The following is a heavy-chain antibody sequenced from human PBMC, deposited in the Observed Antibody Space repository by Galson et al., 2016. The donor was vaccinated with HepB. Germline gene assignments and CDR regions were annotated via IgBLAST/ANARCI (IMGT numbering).Heavy chain of an antibody. Sequence: SLRLSCAASGFTFRNYAIHWVRQAPGKGLEWVSVTSYDGSQKYYADSVKGRFIMSRDNSKNTAYLQMNRLRVEETAVYYCARDSHDYGDGLVSGIDYWGQGTLVTVST. D-gene: IGHD4-17*01. CDR1: GFTFRNYA. V-gene: IGHV3-30-3*01. CDR3: ARDSHDYGDGLVSGIDY. J-gene: IGHJ4*02. CDR2: TSYDGSQK.